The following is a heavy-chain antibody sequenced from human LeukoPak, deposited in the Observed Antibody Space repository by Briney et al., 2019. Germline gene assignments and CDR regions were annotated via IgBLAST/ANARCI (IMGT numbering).Heavy chain of an antibody. CDR3: AKDRSVAGNYYYYGMDV. V-gene: IGHV3-30*18. D-gene: IGHD6-19*01. Sequence: GGSLRLSCAASGFTFSSYGMHWVRQAPGKGLEWVAVISYDGSNKYYADSVKGRFTISRDNSKNTLYLQMNSLRAEDTAVNYCAKDRSVAGNYYYYGMDVWGKGTTVTVSS. CDR2: ISYDGSNK. J-gene: IGHJ6*04. CDR1: GFTFSSYG.